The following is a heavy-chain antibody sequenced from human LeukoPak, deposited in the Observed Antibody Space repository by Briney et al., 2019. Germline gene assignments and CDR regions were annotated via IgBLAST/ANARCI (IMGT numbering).Heavy chain of an antibody. CDR1: GFTFSSYS. Sequence: PGGSLRLSCAASGFTFSSYSMNWVRQAPGKGLEWVSSISSSSSYIYYADSVKGRFTISRDNAENSLYLQMNSLRAEDTAVYYCARERNNWGRFGGYDAFDIWGQGTMVTVSS. V-gene: IGHV3-21*01. D-gene: IGHD7-27*01. CDR2: ISSSSSYI. CDR3: ARERNNWGRFGGYDAFDI. J-gene: IGHJ3*02.